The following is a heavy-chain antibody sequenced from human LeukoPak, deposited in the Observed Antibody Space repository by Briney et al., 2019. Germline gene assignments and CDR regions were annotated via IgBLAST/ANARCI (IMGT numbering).Heavy chain of an antibody. J-gene: IGHJ4*02. CDR1: GFTFTSSA. D-gene: IGHD2-2*02. CDR2: IVVGSGNT. Sequence: ASVKVSCKASGFTFTSSAMQWVRQARGQRLEWIGWIVVGSGNTNYAQKFQERVTITRDMSTSTACMELSSLRSEDTAVYYCAADLSSPDIVVVPAAIWGQGNLVTVSS. V-gene: IGHV1-58*02. CDR3: AADLSSPDIVVVPAAI.